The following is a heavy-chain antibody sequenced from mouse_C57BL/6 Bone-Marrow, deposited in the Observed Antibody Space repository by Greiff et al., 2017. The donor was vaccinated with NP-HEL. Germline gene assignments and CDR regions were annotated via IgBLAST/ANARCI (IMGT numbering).Heavy chain of an antibody. D-gene: IGHD3-2*02. Sequence: QVQLQQPGAELVKPGASVKMSCKASGYTFTSYWITWVKQRPGQGLEWIGDISPGSGSTNYNEKFKSKATLTVDTSSSTAYLQLSSLTSEDSAVYYCARSSGYVGYAMDYWVQGTAVTVSA. CDR2: ISPGSGST. CDR1: GYTFTSYW. J-gene: IGHJ4*01. V-gene: IGHV1-55*01. CDR3: ARSSGYVGYAMDY.